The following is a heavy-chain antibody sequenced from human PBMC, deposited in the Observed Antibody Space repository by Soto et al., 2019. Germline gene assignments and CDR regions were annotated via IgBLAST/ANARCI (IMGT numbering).Heavy chain of an antibody. J-gene: IGHJ3*01. Sequence: PSETLSLTGIVSGGSVGSGAYYWSWIRQLPGSALEWIGYIQYSGDTNYNSSLKSRVTISVDRSRNRFSLKLSSVTAAATSFYSCARQDYADRPLDLWGQATKVT. CDR1: GGSVGSGAYY. CDR2: IQYSGDT. V-gene: IGHV4-61*08. D-gene: IGHD3-16*01. CDR3: ARQDYADRPLDL.